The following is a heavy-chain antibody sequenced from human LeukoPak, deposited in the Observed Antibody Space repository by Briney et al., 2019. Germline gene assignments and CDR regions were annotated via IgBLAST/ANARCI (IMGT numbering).Heavy chain of an antibody. Sequence: PGGSLRLSCAASGFTFSSYAMSWVRQAPGKGLEWVSAISGSGGSTYYADSVKGRFTISRDNSKNTLYLQMNSLRAEDTAVYYCARRENTDNYGRDDGFDIWGQGTKVTVSS. J-gene: IGHJ3*02. CDR2: ISGSGGST. CDR1: GFTFSSYA. D-gene: IGHD5-18*01. CDR3: ARRENTDNYGRDDGFDI. V-gene: IGHV3-23*01.